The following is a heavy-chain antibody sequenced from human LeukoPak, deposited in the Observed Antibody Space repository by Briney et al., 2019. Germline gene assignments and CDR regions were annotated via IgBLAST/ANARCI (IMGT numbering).Heavy chain of an antibody. CDR2: ISSSSNYI. CDR3: ARDYYDSSGLDY. CDR1: GFTFSSYS. D-gene: IGHD3-22*01. Sequence: GGSLRLSCAASGFTFSSYSMNWVRQAPGKGLEWVSCISSSSNYIYYADSVKGRFTMSRDNAKKSLYLQMSSLRAEDTAVYYCARDYYDSSGLDYWGQGTLVTVSS. V-gene: IGHV3-21*01. J-gene: IGHJ4*02.